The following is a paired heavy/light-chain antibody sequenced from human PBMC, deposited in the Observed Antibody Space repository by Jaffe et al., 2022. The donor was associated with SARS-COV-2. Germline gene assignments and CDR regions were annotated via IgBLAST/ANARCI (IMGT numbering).Heavy chain of an antibody. CDR1: GFTFSSYA. Sequence: EVQLVESGGGLVQPGGSLRLSCAASGFTFSSYAMSWVRQAPGKGLEWVSLISGSSSDTYYADSVKGRFGIFRDNSKSTLYLQMDSLRAEDTAIYYCAKMWESLTIYPPDYWGQGTLVTVSS. CDR2: ISGSSSDT. CDR3: AKMWESLTIYPPDY. V-gene: IGHV3-23*04. J-gene: IGHJ4*02. D-gene: IGHD3-9*01.
Light chain of an antibody. CDR1: QSLLHSNGYNY. CDR2: LAS. Sequence: IVMTQSPLSLPVTPGEPASISCRSSQSLLHSNGYNYLAWYLQKPGQSPQLLIYLASNRASGVPDRFSGSGSGTDFTLKISRVEAEDVGVYYCMQALQTAWTFGQGTKVEIK. J-gene: IGKJ1*01. CDR3: MQALQTAWT. V-gene: IGKV2-28*01.